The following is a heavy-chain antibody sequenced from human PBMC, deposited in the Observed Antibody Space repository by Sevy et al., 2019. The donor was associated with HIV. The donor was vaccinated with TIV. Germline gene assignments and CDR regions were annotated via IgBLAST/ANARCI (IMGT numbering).Heavy chain of an antibody. V-gene: IGHV3-33*01. D-gene: IGHD6-19*01. CDR1: GFTFSSYA. Sequence: GGSLRLSCEASGFTFSSYAIHWVRQAPGKGLEWVAVIWSDSNNKYYTDSVKGRFTISRDNAKNTLYLQMNSLRVDDTAVYYCARESGVGWIVDYWGQGTLVTVSS. CDR2: IWSDSNNK. CDR3: ARESGVGWIVDY. J-gene: IGHJ4*02.